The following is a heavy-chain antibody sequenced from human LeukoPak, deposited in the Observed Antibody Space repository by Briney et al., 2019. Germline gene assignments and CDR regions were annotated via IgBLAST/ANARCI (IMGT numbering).Heavy chain of an antibody. J-gene: IGHJ4*02. CDR2: INPNSGGT. CDR3: ASYSSGWYNGLDYFDY. CDR1: GYTFTGYY. D-gene: IGHD6-19*01. V-gene: IGHV1-2*02. Sequence: ASVKVSCKASGYTFTGYYVHWVRQAPGQGLEWMGWINPNSGGTNYAQKFQGRVTMTRDTSISTAYMELSRLRSDDTAVYYCASYSSGWYNGLDYFDYWGQGTLVSVSS.